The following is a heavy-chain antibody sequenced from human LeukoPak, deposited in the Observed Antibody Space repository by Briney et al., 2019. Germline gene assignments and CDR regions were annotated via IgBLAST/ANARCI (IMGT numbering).Heavy chain of an antibody. CDR3: ARDYLGYCSGGRCHGWLDY. CDR1: GGTLSSYA. Sequence: SVKVSCKASGGTLSSYAISWVRQAPGQGLEWMGGIIPIFGTANYAQKFQGRVTITTDESTSTAYMELSSLRSEDTAVYYCARDYLGYCSGGRCHGWLDYWGQGTLVTVSS. D-gene: IGHD2-15*01. J-gene: IGHJ4*02. V-gene: IGHV1-69*05. CDR2: IIPIFGTA.